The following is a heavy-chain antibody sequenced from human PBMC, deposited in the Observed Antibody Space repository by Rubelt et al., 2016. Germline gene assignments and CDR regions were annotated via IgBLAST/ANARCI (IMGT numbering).Heavy chain of an antibody. CDR1: GGSISSSSYY. V-gene: IGHV4-39*01. CDR3: ARQPYSGYGDLHGNWFDP. Sequence: QLQLQESGPGLVKPSEALSLTCTVSGGSISSSSYYWGWIRQPPGKGLEWIGSIYYSGSTYYNPSLQCRVSISVDTSKNQFSLKLSSVTAADTAVYDCARQPYSGYGDLHGNWFDPWGQGTLVTVSS. J-gene: IGHJ5*02. CDR2: IYYSGST. D-gene: IGHD5-12*01.